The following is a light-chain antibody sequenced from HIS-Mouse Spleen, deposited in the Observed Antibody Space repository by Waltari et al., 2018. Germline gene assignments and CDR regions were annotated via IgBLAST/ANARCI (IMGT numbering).Light chain of an antibody. CDR2: EDS. CDR3: YSTDSSGNHRV. V-gene: IGLV3-10*01. Sequence: SYELTQPPSVSVSPGQTARITCSGNALPKNYAYWYQQKSGQAPVLVIYEDSKRPSGFPERFSGSSSGTMATLTISGAQVEDEADYYCYSTDSSGNHRVFGGGTKLTVL. CDR1: ALPKNY. J-gene: IGLJ2*01.